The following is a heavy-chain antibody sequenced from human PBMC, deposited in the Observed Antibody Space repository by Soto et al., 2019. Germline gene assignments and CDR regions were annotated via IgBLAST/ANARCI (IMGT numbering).Heavy chain of an antibody. Sequence: QVQLAQSGAEERKPGASVKVSCEATGYTFPAYALHWVRQAPGPRLEWMGWINPANGNTKYSQKFQGRLTITSDTSANTAYMELNSLTSEDTAMYYCTRSAISPYGGLIGPFDYWGQGNLVTVSS. CDR2: INPANGNT. V-gene: IGHV1-3*05. D-gene: IGHD3-16*02. CDR3: TRSAISPYGGLIGPFDY. J-gene: IGHJ4*02. CDR1: GYTFPAYA.